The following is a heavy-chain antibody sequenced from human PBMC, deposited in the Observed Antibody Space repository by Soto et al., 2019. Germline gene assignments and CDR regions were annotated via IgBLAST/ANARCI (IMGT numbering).Heavy chain of an antibody. CDR2: INSDGSST. J-gene: IGHJ4*02. CDR1: GFTFSSYW. CDR3: ASLGGRAY. V-gene: IGHV3-74*01. D-gene: IGHD3-16*01. Sequence: GGSLRLSCAASGFTFSSYWMHWVRQAPGMGLVWVSRINSDGSSTSYADSVKGRFTISRDNAKNTLYLQMNSLRAEDTAVYYCASLGGRAYWGQGTLVTVSS.